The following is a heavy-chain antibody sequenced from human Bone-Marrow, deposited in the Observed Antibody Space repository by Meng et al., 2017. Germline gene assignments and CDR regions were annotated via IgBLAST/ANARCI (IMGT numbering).Heavy chain of an antibody. V-gene: IGHV4-39*01. D-gene: IGHD3-3*01. Sequence: QRQLQESGPGLVKPSETLSLTCTVSGGSISSISYYWGWIRQPPGKGLEWIGDIYYSGSTYYNPSLKSRVTISVDTSKNQFSLKLSSVTAADTAVYYCARQGFLEWLLYRGNWFDPWGQGTLVTVSS. CDR3: ARQGFLEWLLYRGNWFDP. CDR1: GGSISSISYY. CDR2: IYYSGST. J-gene: IGHJ5*02.